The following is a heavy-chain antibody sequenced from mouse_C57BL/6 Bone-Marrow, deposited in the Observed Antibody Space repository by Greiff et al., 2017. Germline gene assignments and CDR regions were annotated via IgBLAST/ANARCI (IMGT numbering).Heavy chain of an antibody. CDR3: ARYYSKSYFDY. V-gene: IGHV1-7*01. CDR2: INPSSGYT. Sequence: QVQLKQSGAELAKPGASVKLSCKASGYTFTSYWMHWVKQRPGQGLEWIGYINPSSGYTKYNQKFKDKATLTADKSSSTAYMQLSSRTYEDSAVYYCARYYSKSYFDYWGQGTTLTVSS. CDR1: GYTFTSYW. D-gene: IGHD2-5*01. J-gene: IGHJ2*01.